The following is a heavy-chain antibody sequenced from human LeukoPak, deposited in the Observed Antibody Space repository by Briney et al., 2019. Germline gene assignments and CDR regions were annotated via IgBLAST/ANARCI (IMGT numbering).Heavy chain of an antibody. CDR2: ISGSGGST. CDR3: ARGNYDFWSVSSFDY. D-gene: IGHD3-3*01. J-gene: IGHJ4*02. V-gene: IGHV3-23*01. Sequence: GGSLRLSCAASGFTFSSYAMSWVRQAPGKGLEWVSAISGSGGSTYYADSVKGRFTISRDNAKNSLYLQMNSLRAEDTAVYYCARGNYDFWSVSSFDYWGQGTLVTVSS. CDR1: GFTFSSYA.